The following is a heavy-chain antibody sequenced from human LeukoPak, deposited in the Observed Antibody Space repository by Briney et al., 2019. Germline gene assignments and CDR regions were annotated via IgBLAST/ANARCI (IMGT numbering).Heavy chain of an antibody. CDR1: GFTFSDYS. CDR3: AREGDRGVVVADYFDF. V-gene: IGHV3-23*01. D-gene: IGHD5-12*01. Sequence: GGSLRLSCAASGFTFSDYSMAWVRQAPGKGLEWDSVISGRSGAIFYADSVKGRFTISRDNSKNMLHLQVSSLRAEETAVYYCAREGDRGVVVADYFDFWGQGTVVTVSS. CDR2: ISGRSGAI. J-gene: IGHJ4*02.